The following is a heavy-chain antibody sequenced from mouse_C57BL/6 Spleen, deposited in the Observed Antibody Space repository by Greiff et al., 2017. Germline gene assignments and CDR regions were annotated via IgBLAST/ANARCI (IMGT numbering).Heavy chain of an antibody. Sequence: EVHLVESEGGLVQPGSSMKLSCTASGFTFSDYYMAWVRQVPEKGLEWVANINYDGSSTYYLDSLKSRFIISRDNAKNILYLQMSSLKSEDTATYYCARDGGYGRGYFAVWGTWTTVTVSS. V-gene: IGHV5-16*01. CDR1: GFTFSDYY. CDR3: ARDGGYGRGYFAV. CDR2: INYDGSST. J-gene: IGHJ1*03. D-gene: IGHD1-1*01.